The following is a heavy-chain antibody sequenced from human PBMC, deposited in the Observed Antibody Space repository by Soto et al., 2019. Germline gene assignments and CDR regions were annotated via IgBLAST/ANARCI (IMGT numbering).Heavy chain of an antibody. V-gene: IGHV1-18*04. CDR3: ARGSYGDYLRFYYYYGMDV. Sequence: GASVKVSCKASGYTFTSYYMHWVRQAPGQGLEWMGWISAYNGNTNYAQKLQGRVTMTTDTSTSTAYMELRSLRSDDTAVYYCARGSYGDYLRFYYYYGMDVWGQGTTVTVSS. CDR1: GYTFTSYY. D-gene: IGHD4-17*01. CDR2: ISAYNGNT. J-gene: IGHJ6*02.